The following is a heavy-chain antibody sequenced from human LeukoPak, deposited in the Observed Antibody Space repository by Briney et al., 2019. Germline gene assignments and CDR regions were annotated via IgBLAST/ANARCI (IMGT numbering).Heavy chain of an antibody. Sequence: GESLKISCKGSGYSFTSYWIGWVRQMPGKGLEWMGIICPGDSDTRYSPSFQGQVTISADKSISTAYLQWSSLKASDTAMYYCARHGPTYYDSSGYLVDYWGQGTLVTVSS. CDR2: ICPGDSDT. V-gene: IGHV5-51*01. D-gene: IGHD3-22*01. CDR1: GYSFTSYW. J-gene: IGHJ4*02. CDR3: ARHGPTYYDSSGYLVDY.